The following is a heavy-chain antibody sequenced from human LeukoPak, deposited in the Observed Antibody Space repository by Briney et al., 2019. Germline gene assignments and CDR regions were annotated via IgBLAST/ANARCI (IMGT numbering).Heavy chain of an antibody. CDR1: GFTFSSYA. D-gene: IGHD4-17*01. J-gene: IGHJ4*02. Sequence: PGRSLRLSCAASGFTFSSYAMHWGRQAPGKGLEWVAVISYDGSNKYYADSVKGRFTISRDNSKNTLYLQMNSLRAEDTAVYYCARVQYGPLDYWGQGTLVTVSS. V-gene: IGHV3-30-3*01. CDR3: ARVQYGPLDY. CDR2: ISYDGSNK.